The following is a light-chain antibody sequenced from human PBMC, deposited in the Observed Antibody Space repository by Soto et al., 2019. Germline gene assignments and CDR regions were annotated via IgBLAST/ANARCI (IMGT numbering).Light chain of an antibody. CDR2: EVS. V-gene: IGLV2-8*01. Sequence: QSALTQPPSASGSPGQSVTISCTGTSSDVGGYNYVSWYQPHPGRAPKLMIYEVSKRPSGVPDRFSGYKSGNAASLTVSGLQTEDEADYYCSSYAGSNNQVFGTGTKLTVL. CDR3: SSYAGSNNQV. CDR1: SSDVGGYNY. J-gene: IGLJ1*01.